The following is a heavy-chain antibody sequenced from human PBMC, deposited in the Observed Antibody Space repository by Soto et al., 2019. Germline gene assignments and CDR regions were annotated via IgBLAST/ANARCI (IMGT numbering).Heavy chain of an antibody. D-gene: IGHD1-1*01. CDR2: LYDLDGS. V-gene: IGHV3-53*01. CDR3: ATWHEREHAYDV. Sequence: DVQLVESGGGLIQPGESLRLSCAAFGFTISGKKYVAWVRQAPGKGLEWVSALYDLDGSFYAASVKGRFTTSRDSSKTTVYLQMNDLRPDDTAVYYCATWHEREHAYDVWGQETTVTVSS. CDR1: GFTISGKKY. J-gene: IGHJ3*01.